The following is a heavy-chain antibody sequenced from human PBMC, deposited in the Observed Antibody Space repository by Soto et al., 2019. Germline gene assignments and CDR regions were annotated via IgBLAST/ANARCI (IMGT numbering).Heavy chain of an antibody. CDR1: RYIFTAYF. Sequence: SVKVSCKAPRYIFTAYFMHWERQAPGRGLEWMGWINPKNGATHYGLSFQGRVTMTKDTYISTAYMELSSLRSDDTAVYYCAYHAPGARFDPWGQGTLVTVSS. CDR3: AYHAPGARFDP. CDR2: INPKNGAT. J-gene: IGHJ5*02. D-gene: IGHD2-2*01. V-gene: IGHV1-2*02.